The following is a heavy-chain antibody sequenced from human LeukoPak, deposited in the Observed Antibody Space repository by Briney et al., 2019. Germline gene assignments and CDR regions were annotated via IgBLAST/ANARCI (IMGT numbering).Heavy chain of an antibody. CDR1: GYTFTDYY. CDR2: INPNDGDT. CDR3: ARANFLYCSSSTCLFDY. V-gene: IGHV1-2*02. Sequence: ASVKVSCKASGYTFTDYYMHWVRQAPGHGFEGMGWINPNDGDTNYAQKFQGRVTMTRDTSISTAHMEVSRLRSDDTAVYYCARANFLYCSSSTCLFDYWGQGTLVTVSS. J-gene: IGHJ4*02. D-gene: IGHD2-2*01.